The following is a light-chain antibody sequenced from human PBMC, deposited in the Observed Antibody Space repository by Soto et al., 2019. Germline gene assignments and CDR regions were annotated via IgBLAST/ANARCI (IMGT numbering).Light chain of an antibody. CDR3: QQYNSYSFT. V-gene: IGKV1-5*03. J-gene: IGKJ2*01. CDR2: KAS. CDR1: QSISSW. Sequence: DIHMTQSPSTLSASVGDMVTITCRTSQSISSWLSGYQQKPGKAPKLLIYKASSLESGFPSRFSGSGSGTEFTLTISSLQPDDFATYYCQQYNSYSFTFGQGTQLPIK.